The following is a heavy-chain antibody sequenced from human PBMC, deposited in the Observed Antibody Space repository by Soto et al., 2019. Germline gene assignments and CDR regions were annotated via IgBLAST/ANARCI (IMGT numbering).Heavy chain of an antibody. CDR2: TYFRSKWYN. CDR3: ARDNPGELGEAFDI. V-gene: IGHV6-1*01. CDR1: GDSVSSNSAA. Sequence: SQTLSLTCAISGDSVSSNSAAWNWIRQSPSRGLEWLGRTYFRSKWYNAYAVSVKSRITINPDTSKNQFSLQLNSVTPEDTAVYYCARDNPGELGEAFDIWGQGTMVTVS. D-gene: IGHD7-27*01. J-gene: IGHJ3*02.